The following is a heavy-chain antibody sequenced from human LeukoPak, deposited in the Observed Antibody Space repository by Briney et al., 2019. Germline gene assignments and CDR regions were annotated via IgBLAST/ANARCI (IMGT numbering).Heavy chain of an antibody. Sequence: GGSLRLSCAASGFVFNGYSMNWVRQTPGKGLEWVSYISSSSRTIYFADSVKGRFTISRDNGKNSLYLQMNSLRAEDTAVYYCAPAGFGELPDYYYGMDVWGQGTTVTVSS. CDR2: ISSSSRTI. J-gene: IGHJ6*02. V-gene: IGHV3-48*01. D-gene: IGHD3-10*01. CDR1: GFVFNGYS. CDR3: APAGFGELPDYYYGMDV.